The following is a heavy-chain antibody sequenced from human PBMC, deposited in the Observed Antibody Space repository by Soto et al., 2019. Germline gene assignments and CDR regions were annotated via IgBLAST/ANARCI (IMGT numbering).Heavy chain of an antibody. D-gene: IGHD4-4*01. V-gene: IGHV3-9*01. Sequence: EVQLVESGGGFVQPGRSLRLSCTSSGFTFENYAMHWVRQAPGKGLEWVSGISWNRGTIGYADSVGGRFTISRDNAKNSLYLQMDSLRPEDTALYYCAKDKLYSNFEHYFDYWGRGTLVTVSS. J-gene: IGHJ4*02. CDR1: GFTFENYA. CDR2: ISWNRGTI. CDR3: AKDKLYSNFEHYFDY.